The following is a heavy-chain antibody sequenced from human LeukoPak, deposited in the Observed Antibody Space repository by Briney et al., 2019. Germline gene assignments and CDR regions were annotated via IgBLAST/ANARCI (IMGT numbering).Heavy chain of an antibody. Sequence: GASVKVSCKASGYTFTSYGISWVRQAPGQGLEWMGWISAYNGNTNYAQKLQGRVTMTTDTSTSTAYMELRSLRSDDTAVYYCARHVKTRHTDYVWGSYRPAYYFDYWGQGTLVTVSS. CDR1: GYTFTSYG. V-gene: IGHV1-18*01. CDR3: ARHVKTRHTDYVWGSYRPAYYFDY. CDR2: ISAYNGNT. D-gene: IGHD3-16*02. J-gene: IGHJ4*02.